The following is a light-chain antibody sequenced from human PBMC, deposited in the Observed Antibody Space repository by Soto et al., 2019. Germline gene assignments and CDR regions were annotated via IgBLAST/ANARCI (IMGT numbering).Light chain of an antibody. CDR1: SSDVGGYNY. CDR2: DVS. Sequence: QSVLTQPASVSGSPGQSITISCTGTSSDVGGYNYVSWYQQHPDKAPQLMIFDVSNRPSGISDHFSGSKSGNTASLTISGLQAEDEADYYCSSYTSTNTLVFGGGTKVTVL. V-gene: IGLV2-14*03. J-gene: IGLJ2*01. CDR3: SSYTSTNTLV.